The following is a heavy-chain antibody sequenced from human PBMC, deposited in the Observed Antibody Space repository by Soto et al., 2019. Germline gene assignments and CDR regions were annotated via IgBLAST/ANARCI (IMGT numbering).Heavy chain of an antibody. CDR2: IYSGGST. J-gene: IGHJ1*01. CDR3: ARDGPIVCAIHAAGGDEYFQH. D-gene: IGHD1-26*01. Sequence: EVQLVESGGGLVQPGGSLRLSCAASGFTVSSNYMSWVRQAPGKGLEWVSVIYSGGSTYYADSVKGRFTISRDNSKNTLYLQMSSLRAEDTAVYYCARDGPIVCAIHAAGGDEYFQHWGQGTLVTVSS. CDR1: GFTVSSNY. V-gene: IGHV3-66*01.